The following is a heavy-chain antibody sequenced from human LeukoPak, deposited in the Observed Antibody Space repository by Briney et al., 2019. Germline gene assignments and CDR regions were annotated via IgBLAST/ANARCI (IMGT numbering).Heavy chain of an antibody. D-gene: IGHD3-22*01. Sequence: SETLSLTCTVSGAXINNNFCTWIRQPPGKGLEWIGYIYSSGSANYNPSLKSRVIISGDTSKNQISLNLTSVTAADTAVYFRARHRDYYDTWGHGTLVTVSS. V-gene: IGHV4-59*08. CDR2: IYSSGSA. CDR3: ARHRDYYDT. CDR1: GAXINNNF. J-gene: IGHJ4*01.